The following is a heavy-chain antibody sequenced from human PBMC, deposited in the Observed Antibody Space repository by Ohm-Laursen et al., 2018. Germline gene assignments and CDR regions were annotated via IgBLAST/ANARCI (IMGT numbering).Heavy chain of an antibody. CDR2: ISWNSGSI. V-gene: IGHV3-9*01. CDR3: AKDTSTSFSFFGY. CDR1: GFTFDDYA. J-gene: IGHJ4*02. D-gene: IGHD2/OR15-2a*01. Sequence: SLRLSCTASGFTFDDYAMHWVRQAPGKGLEWVSGISWNSGSIGYADSVKGRFTISRDNAKNSLYLQMNSLRAEDTALYYCAKDTSTSFSFFGYWGQGTPVTVSS.